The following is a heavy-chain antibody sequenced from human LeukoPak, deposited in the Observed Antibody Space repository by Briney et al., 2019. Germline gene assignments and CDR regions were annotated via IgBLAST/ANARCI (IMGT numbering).Heavy chain of an antibody. CDR3: ARDGETKGMDV. V-gene: IGHV1-18*01. CDR1: GYTYTSYG. CDR2: ISAYNGNT. D-gene: IGHD7-27*01. J-gene: IGHJ6*02. Sequence: ASVKVSCKASGYTYTSYGIGWVRQATGQWLEWMGWISAYNGNTNYAQKLQGRVTMTTDTSTSTAYMELRSLRSDDTAVYYCARDGETKGMDVWGQGTTVTVSS.